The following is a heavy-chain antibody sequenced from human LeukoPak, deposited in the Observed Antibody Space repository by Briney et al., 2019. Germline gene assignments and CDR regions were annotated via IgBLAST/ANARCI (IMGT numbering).Heavy chain of an antibody. D-gene: IGHD3-9*01. CDR3: ARLYDTGYFDY. V-gene: IGHV4-39*01. CDR2: IYYSGST. Sequence: SETLSLTCTVSGGSISSSSYYWGWIRQPPGKGLEWIGSIYYSGSTYYNPSLKSRVTISVDTSKNQFSLKLSSVTAADTAVYYCARLYDTGYFDYWGQGTLVTVSS. CDR1: GGSISSSSYY. J-gene: IGHJ4*02.